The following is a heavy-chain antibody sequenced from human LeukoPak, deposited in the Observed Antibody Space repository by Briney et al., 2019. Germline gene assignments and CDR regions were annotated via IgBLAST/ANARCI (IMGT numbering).Heavy chain of an antibody. Sequence: ASVKVSFKASGYTFTGYYMHWVRQAPGQGLEWMGWINPNSGGTNYAQKFQGRVTMTRDTSISTAYMELSRLRSDDTAVYYCARSVAGSAEYFQHWGQGTLVTVSS. CDR3: ARSVAGSAEYFQH. V-gene: IGHV1-2*02. J-gene: IGHJ1*01. CDR1: GYTFTGYY. D-gene: IGHD6-19*01. CDR2: INPNSGGT.